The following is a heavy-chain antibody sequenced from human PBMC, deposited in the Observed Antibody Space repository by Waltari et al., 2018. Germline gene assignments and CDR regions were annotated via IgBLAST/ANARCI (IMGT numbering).Heavy chain of an antibody. J-gene: IGHJ6*02. CDR2: IRGSGAAI. Sequence: EVQLLESGGGLVQPGGSLRLSCAASGFTFRSYAMSWVRQAPGKGLEWVSSIRGSGAAIYYADSVKGRFTISRDNSKNTLYLQMISLRAEDTAVYYCAEAGLYVRDYYYDYSMGVWGQGTTVTVSS. V-gene: IGHV3-23*01. CDR1: GFTFRSYA. CDR3: AEAGLYVRDYYYDYSMGV. D-gene: IGHD3-16*01.